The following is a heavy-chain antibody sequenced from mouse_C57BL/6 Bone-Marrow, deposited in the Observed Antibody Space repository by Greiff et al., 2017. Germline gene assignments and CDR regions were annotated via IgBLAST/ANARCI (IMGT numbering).Heavy chain of an antibody. J-gene: IGHJ2*01. CDR3: ARSHYCDSSPIDY. Sequence: VQLQQSGPGLAKPSQTLSLTCSVTCYSITSDYWNLIRKFPGNKLEYMGYISYSGSTYYNPSLKSRISITRDTSKTQYYLQLNSVTTEDTATYYCARSHYCDSSPIDYWGQGTTLTVSS. CDR1: CYSITSDY. V-gene: IGHV3-8*01. CDR2: ISYSGST. D-gene: IGHD1-1*01.